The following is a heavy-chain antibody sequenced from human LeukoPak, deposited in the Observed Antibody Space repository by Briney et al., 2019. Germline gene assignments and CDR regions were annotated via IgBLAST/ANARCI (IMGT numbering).Heavy chain of an antibody. Sequence: PGGSLRLSCAASGFTFSKYAINWVRQAPGKGLEWISAMSGSGGTTYYADSVKGRFTISRDNSKNTVSLQMNSLRVADTAVYYCAKVVSIVVVPNFDYWGQGTLVTVSS. J-gene: IGHJ4*02. D-gene: IGHD2-21*01. V-gene: IGHV3-23*01. CDR2: MSGSGGTT. CDR1: GFTFSKYA. CDR3: AKVVSIVVVPNFDY.